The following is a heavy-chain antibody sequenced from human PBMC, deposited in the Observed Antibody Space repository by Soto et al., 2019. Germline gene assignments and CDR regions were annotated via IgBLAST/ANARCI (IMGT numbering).Heavy chain of an antibody. CDR3: TRHLVDY. CDR1: GCTFSDAA. CDR2: TRSKVNNYAT. D-gene: IGHD2-15*01. Sequence: GGSLRLSCAASGCTFSDAAVHWVRQASGKGLEWVGRTRSKVNNYATAYAASVKGRFTISRDESKNTAYLQMNSLKTEDTAVYYCTRHLVDYWGQGTLVTAPQ. J-gene: IGHJ4*02. V-gene: IGHV3-73*01.